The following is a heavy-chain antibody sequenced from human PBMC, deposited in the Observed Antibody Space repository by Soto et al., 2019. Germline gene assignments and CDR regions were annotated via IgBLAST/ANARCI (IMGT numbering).Heavy chain of an antibody. CDR3: ARTRSFTLGFYYDGMDV. CDR2: IYPGDSDT. CDR1: GYSFAGYW. D-gene: IGHD6-6*01. J-gene: IGHJ6*02. V-gene: IGHV5-51*01. Sequence: GESLKISCQGSGYSFAGYWIGWVRQMPGKDLEWMGIIYPGDSDTRYSPSFQGQVTISADKSLRTAYLQWTSLKASDTALYYCARTRSFTLGFYYDGMDVWGQGTTVTVSS.